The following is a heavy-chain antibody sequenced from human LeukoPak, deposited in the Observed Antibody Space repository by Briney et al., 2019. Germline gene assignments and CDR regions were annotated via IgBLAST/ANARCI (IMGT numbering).Heavy chain of an antibody. CDR1: GFTFSSYA. D-gene: IGHD3-3*01. V-gene: IGHV1-3*01. CDR2: INAGNGNT. CDR3: ARAARRITIFGVVPHNWFDP. J-gene: IGHJ5*02. Sequence: GGSLRLSCAASGFTFSSYAMHWVRQAPGQRLEWMGWINAGNGNTKYSQKFQGRVTITRDTSASTAYMELSSLRSEDTAVYYCARAARRITIFGVVPHNWFDPWGQGTLVTVSS.